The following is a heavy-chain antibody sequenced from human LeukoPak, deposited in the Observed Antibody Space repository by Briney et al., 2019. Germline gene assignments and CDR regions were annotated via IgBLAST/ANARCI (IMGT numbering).Heavy chain of an antibody. V-gene: IGHV4-59*01. CDR3: ARAGGKWRYTPYIVGATRAGGAFDS. D-gene: IGHD1-26*01. CDR1: VGSISSYY. CDR2: IYYSGST. J-gene: IGHJ3*02. Sequence: SETLSLTCAVSVGSISSYYWSWIRQPPGKGREWSGYIYYSGSTNYNPPLKSRVTISVDTSKNQFSLKLSSVTAADTAVYYGARAGGKWRYTPYIVGATRAGGAFDSWGQGTMVTVSS.